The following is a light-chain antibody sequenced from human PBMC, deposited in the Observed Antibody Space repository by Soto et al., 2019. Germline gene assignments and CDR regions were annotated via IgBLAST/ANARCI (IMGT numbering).Light chain of an antibody. CDR3: SSYTSSSTLAV. J-gene: IGLJ1*01. V-gene: IGLV2-14*01. CDR1: SSDVGGYNY. CDR2: EVS. Sequence: QSVLTQPASVSGSPGQPITISCTGTSSDVGGYNYVSWYQQHPGKAPKLMIYEVSNRPSGVSNRFSGSKSGNTASLTISGLQAEDEADYYCSSYTSSSTLAVFGTGTKVNVL.